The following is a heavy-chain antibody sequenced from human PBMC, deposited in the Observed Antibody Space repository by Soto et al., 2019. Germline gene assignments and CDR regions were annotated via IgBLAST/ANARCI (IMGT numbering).Heavy chain of an antibody. CDR1: GFTFSDYY. CDR2: ISSSGSTI. Sequence: GGSLRLSCAASGFTFSDYYMSWIRQAPGKGLEWVSYISSSGSTIYYADSVKGRFTISRDNAKNSLYLQMNSLRAEDTAVYYCARDLRIAAAAIYYYYYMDVWGKGTTVTVS. J-gene: IGHJ6*03. V-gene: IGHV3-11*01. D-gene: IGHD6-13*01. CDR3: ARDLRIAAAAIYYYYYMDV.